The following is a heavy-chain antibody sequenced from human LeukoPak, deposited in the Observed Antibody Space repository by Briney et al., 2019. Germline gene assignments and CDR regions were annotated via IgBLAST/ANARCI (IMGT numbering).Heavy chain of an antibody. Sequence: SVKVSCKASGGTFSSYAISWVRQAPGQGLEWMGRIIPILGIANYAQKLQGRVTMTTDTSTSTAYMELRSLRSDDTAVYYCARDGGGVAAADAFDIWGQGTMVTVSS. CDR3: ARDGGGVAAADAFDI. CDR1: GGTFSSYA. J-gene: IGHJ3*02. V-gene: IGHV1-69*04. CDR2: IIPILGIA. D-gene: IGHD6-13*01.